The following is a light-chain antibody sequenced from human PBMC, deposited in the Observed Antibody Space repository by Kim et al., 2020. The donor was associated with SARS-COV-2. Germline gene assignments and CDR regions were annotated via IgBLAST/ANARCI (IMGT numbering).Light chain of an antibody. CDR1: QDVRNY. Sequence: EIVLTQSPGPVSLSPGERAILSCRASQDVRNYLVWYQQKPGQSPRLLIYDTSTRATGIPARFSGSGSGTDYILTISSLEPEDFAVYYCQQSSKWPITFGQGTRLEIK. V-gene: IGKV3-11*01. CDR3: QQSSKWPIT. CDR2: DTS. J-gene: IGKJ5*01.